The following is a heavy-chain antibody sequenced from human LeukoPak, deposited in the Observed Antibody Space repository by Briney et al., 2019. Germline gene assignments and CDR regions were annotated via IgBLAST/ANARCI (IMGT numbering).Heavy chain of an antibody. V-gene: IGHV5-51*01. Sequence: GESLKISCKGSGYSFTNYWIGWVRQMPGKGLEWMGIIYPGDSDTRYSPSFQGQVTISADKSISTAYLQWSSLKASDTAMYYCARQGYYSSSPRNWFDPWGQGTLVTVSS. J-gene: IGHJ5*02. CDR2: IYPGDSDT. D-gene: IGHD6-6*01. CDR1: GYSFTNYW. CDR3: ARQGYYSSSPRNWFDP.